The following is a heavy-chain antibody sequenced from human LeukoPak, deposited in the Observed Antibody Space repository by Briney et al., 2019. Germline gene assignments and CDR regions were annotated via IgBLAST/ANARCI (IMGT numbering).Heavy chain of an antibody. CDR2: IYSGGST. Sequence: GGSLRLSCAASGLTVSSNYMSWVRQAPGKGLEWVSVIYSGGSTYYADSVKGRFTISRDNSKNTLYLQMNSLRAEDTAVYYCARDGLPVGYYYYGMDVWGQGTTVTVSS. J-gene: IGHJ6*02. V-gene: IGHV3-66*01. CDR3: ARDGLPVGYYYYGMDV. D-gene: IGHD1-26*01. CDR1: GLTVSSNY.